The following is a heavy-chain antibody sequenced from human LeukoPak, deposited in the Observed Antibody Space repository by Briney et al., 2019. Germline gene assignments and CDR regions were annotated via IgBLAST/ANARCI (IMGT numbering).Heavy chain of an antibody. J-gene: IGHJ5*02. CDR2: INHSGST. CDR1: GGSFSGYY. CDR3: ARTEQQLVPWFDP. V-gene: IGHV4-34*01. Sequence: SETLSLTCAVYGGSFSGYYWSWIRQPPGKGLEWIGEINHSGSTNYNPSLKSRVTISVDTSKNQFSLKLSSVTAADTSVYYCARTEQQLVPWFDPWGQGTLVTVSS. D-gene: IGHD6-13*01.